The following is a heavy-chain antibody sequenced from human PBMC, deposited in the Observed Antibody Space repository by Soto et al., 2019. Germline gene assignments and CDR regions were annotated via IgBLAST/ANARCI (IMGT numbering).Heavy chain of an antibody. Sequence: QAQLVQSGGEMKKAGASVKVSCKASGYTFTTYGITWVRQAPGQGLDWMGWINPLKGDTKSAANFQDRVTMTTDTSTRTAYMELRSLRSDDRAVYYCARVKVPAAGLGAFDVWGQGTLVTVSS. D-gene: IGHD2-2*01. J-gene: IGHJ3*01. V-gene: IGHV1-18*01. CDR1: GYTFTTYG. CDR3: ARVKVPAAGLGAFDV. CDR2: INPLKGDT.